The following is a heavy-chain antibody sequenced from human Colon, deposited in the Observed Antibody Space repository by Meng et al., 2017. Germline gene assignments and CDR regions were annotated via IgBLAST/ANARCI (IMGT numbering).Heavy chain of an antibody. J-gene: IGHJ4*02. Sequence: QVQLVQSGSELKKPGASVKVSCKASGYSFRTYAINWVRQAPGQGLRWMGWINMYTGDPSYVEGFAGRFVFSLDISVSTAYLQISSLKAEDTAVYFCVRHNGDSDFDYWGQGTLVTVSS. D-gene: IGHD2-21*02. CDR3: VRHNGDSDFDY. CDR2: INMYTGDP. CDR1: GYSFRTYA. V-gene: IGHV7-4-1*02.